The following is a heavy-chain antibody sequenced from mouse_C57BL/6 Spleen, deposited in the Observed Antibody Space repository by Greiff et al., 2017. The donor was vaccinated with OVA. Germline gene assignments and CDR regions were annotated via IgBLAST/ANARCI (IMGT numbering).Heavy chain of an antibody. CDR1: GFTFSDYA. Sequence: EVQRVESGGGLVKPGGSLKLSCAASGFTFSDYAMHWVRQAPEKGLEWVAYISSGSSSIYYADTVKGRFTISRDNAKNTLFLQMTRLRSEDTAMYYSAHFAYWGQGTLVTVSA. CDR3: AHFAY. CDR2: ISSGSSSI. J-gene: IGHJ3*01. V-gene: IGHV5-17*01.